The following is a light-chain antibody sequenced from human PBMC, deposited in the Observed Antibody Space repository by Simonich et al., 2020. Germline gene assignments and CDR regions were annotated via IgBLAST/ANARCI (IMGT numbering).Light chain of an antibody. CDR2: LGS. CDR1: QSLLLSNGYNY. J-gene: IGKJ2*01. V-gene: IGKV2-28*01. Sequence: DIVMTQSPLSLPVTPGEPASISCRSSQSLLLSNGYNYLDWYLQKPGQSPQLLIYLGSNRASGVPYRFSGSGSGTDFTLKISRVEAEDVGVYYCMQALQTPYTFGQGTKLEIK. CDR3: MQALQTPYT.